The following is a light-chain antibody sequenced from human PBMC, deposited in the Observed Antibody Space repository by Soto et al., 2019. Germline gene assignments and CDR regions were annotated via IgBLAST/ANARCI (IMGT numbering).Light chain of an antibody. CDR1: QSVSSY. V-gene: IGKV3-11*01. Sequence: EIVLTQSPATLSLSPGERATLSCRASQSVSSYLAWYQQKPGHAPRLLIYEASNRATGIPARFSRSGSGTDFTLTISSLEPEDFAVYYCQQRSNWPPITFGQGTRLEIK. J-gene: IGKJ5*01. CDR2: EAS. CDR3: QQRSNWPPIT.